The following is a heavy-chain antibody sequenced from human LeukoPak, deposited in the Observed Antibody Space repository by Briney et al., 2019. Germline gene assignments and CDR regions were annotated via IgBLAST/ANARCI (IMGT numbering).Heavy chain of an antibody. CDR2: ISYDGSNK. J-gene: IGHJ3*02. V-gene: IGHV3-30*19. CDR3: ARNYGSGYDAFDI. CDR1: GFTFSNYG. D-gene: IGHD3-10*01. Sequence: GRSLRLSCIASGFTFSNYGMHWVRQAPGKGLEWVAVISYDGSNKYYADSVKGRFTISRDNSKNTLYLQMNSLRAEDTAVYYCARNYGSGYDAFDIWGQGTMVTVSS.